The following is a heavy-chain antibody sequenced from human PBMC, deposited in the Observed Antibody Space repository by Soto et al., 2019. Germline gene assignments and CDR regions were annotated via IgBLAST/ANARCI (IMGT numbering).Heavy chain of an antibody. D-gene: IGHD1-1*01. J-gene: IGHJ5*02. V-gene: IGHV4-31*03. Sequence: QVQLQESGPGLVKPSQTLSLTCTVSGGSISSGGYYWSWIRQHPGKGLGWIGYIYHSGSTYYNPPPKSRVTISVDTSKNQYSLKLSSVTAADTAVYYCARVRGGGERGYWFDPWGQGTLVTVSS. CDR2: IYHSGST. CDR1: GGSISSGGYY. CDR3: ARVRGGGERGYWFDP.